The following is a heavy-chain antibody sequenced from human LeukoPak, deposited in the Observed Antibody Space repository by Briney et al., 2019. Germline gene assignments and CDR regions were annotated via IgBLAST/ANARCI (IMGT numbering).Heavy chain of an antibody. CDR2: ISYDGSNK. Sequence: PGRSLRLSCAASGFTFSSYGMHWVRQAPGKGLEWVAVISYDGSNKYYADSVKGRFTISRDNSKNTLYLQMNSLRAEDTAVYYCAKPPAGTSGYFDYWGQGTLVTVSS. CDR3: AKPPAGTSGYFDY. CDR1: GFTFSSYG. J-gene: IGHJ4*02. V-gene: IGHV3-30*18. D-gene: IGHD2-2*01.